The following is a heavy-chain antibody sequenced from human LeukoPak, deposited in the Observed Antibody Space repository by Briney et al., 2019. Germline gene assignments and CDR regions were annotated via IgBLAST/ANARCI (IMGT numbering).Heavy chain of an antibody. D-gene: IGHD3-10*01. CDR3: ARVTEARPFGELLPIT. J-gene: IGHJ5*02. CDR2: IIPIPGIA. V-gene: IGHV1-69*04. CDR1: GGTFSSYA. Sequence: SVKVSCKASGGTFSSYAISWVRQAPGQGLEWMGRIIPIPGIANYAQKFQGRVTITADKSTSTAYMELSSLRSEDTAVYYCARVTEARPFGELLPITWGQGTLVTVSS.